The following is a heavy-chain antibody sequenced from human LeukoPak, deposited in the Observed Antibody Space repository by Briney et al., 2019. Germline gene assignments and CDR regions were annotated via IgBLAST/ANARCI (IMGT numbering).Heavy chain of an antibody. Sequence: PGGSLRLSCAASGFTFSSYAMSWVRQAPGKGLEWVSAISGSGASTYYADSVKGRFTISRDNSKNTLYLQMNSLRAEDTAVYYCAKAELLGGGFFDYWGQGTLVTVSS. CDR1: GFTFSSYA. D-gene: IGHD2-15*01. V-gene: IGHV3-23*01. J-gene: IGHJ4*02. CDR3: AKAELLGGGFFDY. CDR2: ISGSGAST.